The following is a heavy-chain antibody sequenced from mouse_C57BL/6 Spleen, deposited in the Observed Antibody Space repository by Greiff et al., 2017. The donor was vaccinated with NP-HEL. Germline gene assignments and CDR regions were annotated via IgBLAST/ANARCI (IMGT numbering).Heavy chain of an antibody. Sequence: VQLQQSGAELVRPGASVTLSCKASGYTFTDYEMHWVKQTPVHGLEWIGAIDPETGGTAYNQKFKGKAILTADKSSSTAYMELRSLTSEDSAVYYCTREGGLRDFDDWGQGTTLTASS. CDR3: TREGGLRDFDD. CDR1: GYTFTDYE. V-gene: IGHV1-15*01. CDR2: IDPETGGT. D-gene: IGHD2-2*01. J-gene: IGHJ2*01.